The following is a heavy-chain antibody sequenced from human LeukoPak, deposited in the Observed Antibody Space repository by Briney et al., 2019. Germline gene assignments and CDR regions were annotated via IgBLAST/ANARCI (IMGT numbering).Heavy chain of an antibody. CDR2: ISYDGSDK. J-gene: IGHJ4*02. CDR1: GFIFSSYV. D-gene: IGHD1-1*01. CDR3: AKSYGTTWNGCFDF. V-gene: IGHV3-30*18. Sequence: GGSLRLSCAASGFIFSSYVMHWVRQAPGKGLHWVAVISYDGSDKNYADSVKGRFTISRDNSKNTLYLQMNSLRGEDTAVYYCAKSYGTTWNGCFDFWGQGTLVTVSS.